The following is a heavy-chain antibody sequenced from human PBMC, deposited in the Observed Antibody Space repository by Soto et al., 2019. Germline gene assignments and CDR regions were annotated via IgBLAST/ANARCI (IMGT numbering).Heavy chain of an antibody. CDR3: ARTGGCSGGICDYYYGMDV. J-gene: IGHJ6*02. D-gene: IGHD2-15*01. V-gene: IGHV4-4*02. CDR2: IYHSGST. CDR1: GGSISSSNW. Sequence: TSETLSLTCAVSGGSISSSNWWSWVRQPPGKGLEWIGEIYHSGSTNYNPSLKSRVTISVDKSKNQFSLKMSSVTAADTAVYYCARTGGCSGGICDYYYGMDVWGQGTTVTVSS.